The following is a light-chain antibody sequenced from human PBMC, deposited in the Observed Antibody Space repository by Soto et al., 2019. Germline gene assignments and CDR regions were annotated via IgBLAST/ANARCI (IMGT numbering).Light chain of an antibody. Sequence: QSALTQPPSVSGAPGQRVTISCTGTSSNIGAGFDVHWYQQVPGTAPKLLIYGNTNRPSGVSDRFSGSKSATSASLAITGLQPEDEADYYCQSYDSRSGSWVFGGGTQLTVL. J-gene: IGLJ3*02. CDR2: GNT. CDR1: SSNIGAGFD. CDR3: QSYDSRSGSWV. V-gene: IGLV1-40*01.